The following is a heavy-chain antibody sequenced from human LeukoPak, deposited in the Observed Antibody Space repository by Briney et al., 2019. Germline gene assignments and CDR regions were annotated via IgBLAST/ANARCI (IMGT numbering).Heavy chain of an antibody. CDR3: ARLRSSGGYYFDY. D-gene: IGHD3-22*01. J-gene: IGHJ4*02. Sequence: ASVKVSCKASGYTFTSYDINWVRQATGQGLEWMGWMDPNSGNTGYAQKFQGRVTMTRNTSISTAYMELSSLRSEDTAVYYCARLRSSGGYYFDYWGQGTLVTVSS. CDR2: MDPNSGNT. CDR1: GYTFTSYD. V-gene: IGHV1-8*01.